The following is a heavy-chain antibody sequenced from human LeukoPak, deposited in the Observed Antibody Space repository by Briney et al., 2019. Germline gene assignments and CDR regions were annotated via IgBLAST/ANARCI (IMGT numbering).Heavy chain of an antibody. V-gene: IGHV1-8*03. Sequence: AASVKVSCKTSGYTFTDYDIHWVRQAPGQGLEWVGWINPNSANTNYAQKLQGRVTFTRATSLGIVYMELGGLTSEGAAVYFCARGDFGETNTAFDIWGQGTLVAVSS. CDR3: ARGDFGETNTAFDI. D-gene: IGHD4-17*01. CDR1: GYTFTDYD. J-gene: IGHJ3*02. CDR2: INPNSANT.